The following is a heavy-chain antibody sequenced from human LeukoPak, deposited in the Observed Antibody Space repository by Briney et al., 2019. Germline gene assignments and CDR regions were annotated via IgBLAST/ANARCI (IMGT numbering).Heavy chain of an antibody. V-gene: IGHV3-48*01. CDR1: GFTFSGYS. D-gene: IGHD1-26*01. Sequence: GGSLRLSCAASGFTFSGYSMNWVRQAPGKGLEWLSYISSGSSTIYYADSVKGRSTVSRDNAKNSLYLQMNSLRAEDTAVYYCARESISGHRDFDYWGQGALVTVSS. CDR3: ARESISGHRDFDY. J-gene: IGHJ4*02. CDR2: ISSGSSTI.